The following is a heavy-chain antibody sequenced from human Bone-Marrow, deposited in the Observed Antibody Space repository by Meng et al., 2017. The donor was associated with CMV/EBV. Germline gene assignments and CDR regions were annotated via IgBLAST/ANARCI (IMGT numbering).Heavy chain of an antibody. J-gene: IGHJ4*02. CDR3: ARCHLDSDYCYFDY. Sequence: ASGFTLSRYAMSGVRQAPGKGLEWVSVISDGGGSAYYADSVKGRFTISRDNSKNTVYLQMNSLRVEDTAVYYCARCHLDSDYCYFDYWGQGTLVTVSS. CDR1: GFTLSRYA. D-gene: IGHD4-11*01. CDR2: ISDGGGSA. V-gene: IGHV3-23*01.